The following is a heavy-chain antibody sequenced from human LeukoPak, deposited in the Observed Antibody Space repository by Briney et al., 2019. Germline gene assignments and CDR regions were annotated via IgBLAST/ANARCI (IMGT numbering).Heavy chain of an antibody. CDR1: GFTFSSYG. D-gene: IGHD3-10*01. CDR3: AKGLLWFGELFDY. CDR2: ISYDGSNK. Sequence: PGGSLRLSCAASGFTFSSYGMHWVRQAPGKGLEWVAVISYDGSNKYYADSVKGRFTISRDNSKNTLYLQMNSLRAEDTAVYYCAKGLLWFGELFDYWGQGTLVTVSS. V-gene: IGHV3-30*18. J-gene: IGHJ4*02.